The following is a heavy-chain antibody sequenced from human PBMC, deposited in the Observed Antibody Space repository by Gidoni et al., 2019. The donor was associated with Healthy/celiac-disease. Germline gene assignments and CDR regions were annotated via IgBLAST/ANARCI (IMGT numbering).Heavy chain of an antibody. D-gene: IGHD5-12*01. J-gene: IGHJ4*02. CDR3: AAHGLYRDGYNHY. CDR2: IYYSGST. CDR1: GGSISSSSYY. Sequence: QLQLQESGPGLVKPSETLSLTCTVSGGSISSSSYYWGWIRQPPGKGLEWIGSIYYSGSTYYNPSLKSRVTISVDTSKNQFSLKLSSVTAADTAVYYCAAHGLYRDGYNHYWGQGTLVTVSS. V-gene: IGHV4-39*01.